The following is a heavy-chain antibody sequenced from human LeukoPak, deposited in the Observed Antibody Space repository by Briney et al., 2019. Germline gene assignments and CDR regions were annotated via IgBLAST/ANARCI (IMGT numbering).Heavy chain of an antibody. CDR1: GFTFSSYA. D-gene: IGHD2/OR15-2a*01. CDR2: ISYDGSNK. V-gene: IGHV3-30-3*01. J-gene: IGHJ6*02. Sequence: PGGSLRLSCAASGFTFSSYAMHWVRQAPGKGLEWVAVISYDGSNKYYADSVKGRFTISRDNSKNTLYLQMNSLGAEDTAVYYCARVREAFLHHYYYGMDVWGQGTTVTVSS. CDR3: ARVREAFLHHYYYGMDV.